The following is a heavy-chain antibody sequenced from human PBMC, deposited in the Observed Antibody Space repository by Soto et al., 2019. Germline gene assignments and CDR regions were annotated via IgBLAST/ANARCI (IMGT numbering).Heavy chain of an antibody. CDR3: ARRTLSGVMDV. CDR2: IYKSGNP. CDR1: GGSMNNYQ. J-gene: IGHJ6*04. D-gene: IGHD3-10*02. V-gene: IGHV4-59*08. Sequence: QVQLQESGPGLVKPSETLSLTCTVSGGSMNNYQWSWIRQSPGKGLELIGYIYKSGNPNYSPSLRSRVTMSIDTSKIHFPLKLRSVSAADTAVDFCARRTLSGVMDVWGKGTTVTVSS.